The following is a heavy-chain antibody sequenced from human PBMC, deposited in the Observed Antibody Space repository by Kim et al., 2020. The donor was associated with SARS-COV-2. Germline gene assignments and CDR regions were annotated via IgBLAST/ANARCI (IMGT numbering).Heavy chain of an antibody. CDR2: ISYDGSNK. V-gene: IGHV3-30*04. Sequence: GGSLRLSCAASGFTFSSYAMHWVRQAPGKGLEWVAVISYDGSNKYYADSVKGRFTISRDNSKNTLYLQMNSLRAEDTAVYYCARNYYDSSGRMATLDYWGQGTLVTVSS. CDR3: ARNYYDSSGRMATLDY. J-gene: IGHJ4*02. CDR1: GFTFSSYA. D-gene: IGHD3-22*01.